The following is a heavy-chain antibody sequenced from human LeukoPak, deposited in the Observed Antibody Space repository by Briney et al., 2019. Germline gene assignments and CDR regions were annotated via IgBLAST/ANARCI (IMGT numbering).Heavy chain of an antibody. CDR3: ARRTYYYDSSGYRVGRWFDP. CDR1: GYSFTSYC. D-gene: IGHD3-22*01. V-gene: IGHV5-51*01. J-gene: IGHJ5*02. Sequence: GESLKISCKGSGYSFTSYCIGWVRQMPGKGLEWMGIIYPGDSDTRYSPSFQGQVTISADKSISTAYLQWSSLKASDTAMYYCARRTYYYDSSGYRVGRWFDPWGQGTLVTVSS. CDR2: IYPGDSDT.